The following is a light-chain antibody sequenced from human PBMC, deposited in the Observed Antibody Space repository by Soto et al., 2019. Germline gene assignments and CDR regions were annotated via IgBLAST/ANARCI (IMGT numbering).Light chain of an antibody. Sequence: DIQMTQSPSSLSSSGADRFTITVRASQSISSYLNWYQQKPGKAPKLLIYAASSLQSGVPSRFSGSGSGTDFTLTISSLQPEDFATYYCQQSYSTPRTFGQGTKVDI. CDR2: AAS. J-gene: IGKJ1*01. CDR1: QSISSY. V-gene: IGKV1-39*01. CDR3: QQSYSTPRT.